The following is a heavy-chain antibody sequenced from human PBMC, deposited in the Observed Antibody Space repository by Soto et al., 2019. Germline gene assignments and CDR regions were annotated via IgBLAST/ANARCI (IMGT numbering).Heavy chain of an antibody. V-gene: IGHV3-23*01. Sequence: GGSLRLSCAASGFTFSSYAMSWVRQAPGKGLEWVSAISGSGGSTYYADSVKGRFTISRDNSKNTLYLQMNSLRAEDTAVYYCAKDPWGYSSLPGVDVWGKGTTVTVSS. D-gene: IGHD6-13*01. CDR1: GFTFSSYA. CDR2: ISGSGGST. CDR3: AKDPWGYSSLPGVDV. J-gene: IGHJ6*04.